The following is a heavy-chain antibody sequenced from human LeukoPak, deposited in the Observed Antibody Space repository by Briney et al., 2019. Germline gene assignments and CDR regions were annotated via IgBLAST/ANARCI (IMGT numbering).Heavy chain of an antibody. D-gene: IGHD3-9*01. CDR3: ATLQALYDILTDNWFDP. J-gene: IGHJ5*02. CDR2: VIPIFGTA. CDR1: GGTFSSNA. V-gene: IGHV1-69*05. Sequence: SVKVSCKGFGGTFSSNAFSWVRQDPGQGVEWMGRVIPIFGTANYAQKFQGRVTITTDESTSTAYMELSSLRSEDTAVYYCATLQALYDILTDNWFDPWGQGTLVTVSS.